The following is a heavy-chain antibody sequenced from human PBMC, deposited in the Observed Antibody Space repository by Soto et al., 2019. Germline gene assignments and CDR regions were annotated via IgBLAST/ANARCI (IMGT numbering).Heavy chain of an antibody. CDR3: AHIHGYSSSWYPLDF. CDR1: GLSLSTSDVG. V-gene: IGHV2-5*01. Sequence: ITLKESGPTLVKPTQTLTLTCTFCGLSLSTSDVGVGWIRQPPGKALEWLALNYWHDDKRYSPSLKSRLTIHKDNSKNQVVLTMTNMAHVDTTTYYCAHIHGYSSSWYPLDFWVQGTLVTVSS. J-gene: IGHJ4*02. D-gene: IGHD6-13*01. CDR2: NYWHDDK.